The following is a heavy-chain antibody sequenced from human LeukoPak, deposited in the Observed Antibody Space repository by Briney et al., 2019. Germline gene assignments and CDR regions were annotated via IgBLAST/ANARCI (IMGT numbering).Heavy chain of an antibody. J-gene: IGHJ4*02. CDR3: ARDRSGGSASVYY. D-gene: IGHD6-13*01. CDR1: GYTFTSYD. V-gene: IGHV1-8*01. CDR2: MNPNSGNT. Sequence: ASVKVSCKASGYTFTSYDINWVRQATGQGLEWMGWMNPNSGNTGYAQKFQGRVTMTRDTSISTAYMELSRLRSDDSAMYYCARDRSGGSASVYYWGQGTLVTVSS.